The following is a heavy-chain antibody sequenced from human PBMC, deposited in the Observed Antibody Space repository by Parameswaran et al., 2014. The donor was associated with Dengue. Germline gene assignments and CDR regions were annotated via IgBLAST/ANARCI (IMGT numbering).Heavy chain of an antibody. J-gene: IGHJ6*02. Sequence: WIRQPPGKGLEWIGEINHSGSTNYNPSLKSRVTISVDTSKNQFSLKLSSVTAADTAVYYCAREFRLNYYYYYGMDVWGQGTTVTVSS. CDR3: AREFRLNYYYYYGMDV. CDR2: INHSGST. D-gene: IGHD6-19*01. V-gene: IGHV4-34*01.